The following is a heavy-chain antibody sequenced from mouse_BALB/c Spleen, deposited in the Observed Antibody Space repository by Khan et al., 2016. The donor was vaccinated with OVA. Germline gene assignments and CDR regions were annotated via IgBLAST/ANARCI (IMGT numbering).Heavy chain of an antibody. CDR1: GYTFTDYA. J-gene: IGHJ3*01. V-gene: IGHV1S137*01. CDR2: ISTYYGDA. D-gene: IGHD1-1*02. CDR3: VRWGGNAGFAY. Sequence: QVQLQQPGAELVRPGVSVKISCKGSGYTFTDYAMHWVKQSHAKSLEWIGVISTYYGDASYNQKFKGKVTMTVDNSSSTAYMELARLTSEDSAIYDCVRWGGNAGFAYWGQGTLVTVSA.